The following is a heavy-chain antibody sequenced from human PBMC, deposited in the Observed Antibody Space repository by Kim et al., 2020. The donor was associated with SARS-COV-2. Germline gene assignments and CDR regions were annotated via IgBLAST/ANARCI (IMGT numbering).Heavy chain of an antibody. Sequence: PGGSLRLSCAASGFIFTNYWMTWVRQAPGKGLEWVAYINVDGSEKNYVDSVKGQFTISRDNATNSLHLQMNSLRAEDTAVYYCARWSWSRLEYWGQGTLVTVSS. CDR1: GFIFTNYW. CDR3: ARWSWSRLEY. V-gene: IGHV3-7*01. CDR2: INVDGSEK. J-gene: IGHJ4*02.